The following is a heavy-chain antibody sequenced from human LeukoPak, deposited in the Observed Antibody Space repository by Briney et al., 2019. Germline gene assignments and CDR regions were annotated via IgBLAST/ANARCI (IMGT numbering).Heavy chain of an antibody. V-gene: IGHV3-30-3*01. Sequence: PGGSLRLSCAASGFTFSSYAMHWVRQAPGKGLEWVAVISYDGSNKYYADSVKGRFTISRDNSKNTLYLQMNSLRAEDTAVYYCARQLRYFDWLLVPGYYFDYWGQGTLVTVSS. CDR2: ISYDGSNK. CDR3: ARQLRYFDWLLVPGYYFDY. D-gene: IGHD3-9*01. CDR1: GFTFSSYA. J-gene: IGHJ4*02.